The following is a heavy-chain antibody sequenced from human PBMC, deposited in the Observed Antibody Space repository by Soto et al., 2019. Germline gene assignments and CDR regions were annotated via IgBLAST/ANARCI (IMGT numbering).Heavy chain of an antibody. D-gene: IGHD2-21*02. V-gene: IGHV1-3*05. Sequence: QVQLVQSGAEEKKPGASVKVSCKASGYTFTSYAMHWVRQAPGQRLEWMGWINAGNGNTKYSQKFQGRVTITRDTSASTAYMALSSLRSADTAVYFCAMSIVVVTALDYWGQGTLVTVSS. J-gene: IGHJ4*02. CDR2: INAGNGNT. CDR1: GYTFTSYA. CDR3: AMSIVVVTALDY.